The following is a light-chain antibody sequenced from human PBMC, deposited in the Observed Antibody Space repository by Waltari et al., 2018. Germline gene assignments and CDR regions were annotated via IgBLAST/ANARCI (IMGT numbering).Light chain of an antibody. CDR2: GAS. J-gene: IGKJ1*01. Sequence: ETVMTQSPATLSVSPGERATLSCRASQSVSSNLAWYQQKPGQAPRLLIYGASTRATGIPARFSGSGSGTEFTLIISSLQSEDFAVYYCQQYNNWPWTFGQGTKVEIK. CDR1: QSVSSN. V-gene: IGKV3-15*01. CDR3: QQYNNWPWT.